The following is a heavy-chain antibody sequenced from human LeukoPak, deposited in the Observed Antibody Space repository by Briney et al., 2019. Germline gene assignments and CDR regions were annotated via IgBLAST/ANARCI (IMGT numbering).Heavy chain of an antibody. CDR2: ISAYNGNT. CDR1: GYTFTSYG. Sequence: ASVKVSCKAPGYTFTSYGISWVRQAPGQGLEWMGWISAYNGNTNYAQKLRGRVTMTTDTSTSTAYMELRSLRSDDTAVYYCARDRGTFYYDSGGYFFDYWGQGTLVTVSS. J-gene: IGHJ4*02. CDR3: ARDRGTFYYDSGGYFFDY. V-gene: IGHV1-18*01. D-gene: IGHD3-22*01.